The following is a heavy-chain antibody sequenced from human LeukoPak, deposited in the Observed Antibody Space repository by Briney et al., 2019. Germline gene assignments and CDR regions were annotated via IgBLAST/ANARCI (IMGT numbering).Heavy chain of an antibody. CDR1: GGSFSGYY. CDR3: ARVAVAGRFDY. CDR2: INHSGST. Sequence: PSETLSLTCAVYGGSFSGYYWSWIRQPPGKGLEWIGEINHSGSTNYNPSLKSRVTISVDTSKNQFSLKLSSVTAADTAVYFCARVAVAGRFDYWGQGTLVTVSS. D-gene: IGHD6-19*01. J-gene: IGHJ4*02. V-gene: IGHV4-34*01.